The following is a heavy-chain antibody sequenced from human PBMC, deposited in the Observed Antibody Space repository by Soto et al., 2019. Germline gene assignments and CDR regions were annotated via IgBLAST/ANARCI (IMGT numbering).Heavy chain of an antibody. Sequence: PSETLSLTCTVSVGSISRAGYYWAWIRQHPGKGLEWIAYIYYSGTISYSGSTYYNPSLKSRVTISVDTSKNQFSLKLSSVTAADTALYYGARQLVVAATSGAFDIWGQGKMVTV. D-gene: IGHD2-15*01. CDR1: VGSISRAGYY. J-gene: IGHJ3*02. CDR2: IYYSGTISYSGST. CDR3: ARQLVVAATSGAFDI. V-gene: IGHV4-31*03.